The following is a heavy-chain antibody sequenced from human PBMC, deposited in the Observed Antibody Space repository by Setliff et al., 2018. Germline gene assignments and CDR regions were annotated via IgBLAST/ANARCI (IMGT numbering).Heavy chain of an antibody. V-gene: IGHV4-34*01. D-gene: IGHD3-10*01. CDR1: GGSFSTYY. Sequence: SETLSLTCAVYGGSFSTYYWIWIRQPPGKGLEWIGEIKHSGSTNYNTSLKSRVTISVDKSKNQFSLKLSSVTAADTAVYYCARDEDYYGSGSYYNWGQGTLVTVSS. J-gene: IGHJ4*02. CDR3: ARDEDYYGSGSYYN. CDR2: IKHSGST.